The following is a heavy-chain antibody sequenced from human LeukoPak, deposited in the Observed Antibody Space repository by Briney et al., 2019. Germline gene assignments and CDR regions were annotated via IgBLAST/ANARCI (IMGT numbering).Heavy chain of an antibody. D-gene: IGHD3-22*01. CDR2: IYSGGST. Sequence: GGSLRLSCAASGFTVNSNYMSWVRQAPGKGLEWVSVIYSGGSTYYADSVKGRFTISRDNSKNTLYLQMNSLRAEDTAVYYCARDRGGGYYDSTSDYWGQGTLVTVSS. V-gene: IGHV3-66*02. CDR3: ARDRGGGYYDSTSDY. CDR1: GFTVNSNY. J-gene: IGHJ4*02.